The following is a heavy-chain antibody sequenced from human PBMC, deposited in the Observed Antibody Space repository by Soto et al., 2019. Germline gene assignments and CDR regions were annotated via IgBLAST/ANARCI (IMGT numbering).Heavy chain of an antibody. D-gene: IGHD4-4*01. J-gene: IGHJ4*02. CDR3: AKGDSDYYFDS. CDR1: GFTFSSYG. Sequence: PGGSLRLSCAASGFTFSSYGMTWVRQAPGRGLEWVSGISASGSNGFYTDSVKGRFIISRDNSKNTLYLQMNSLRVDDTALYFCAKGDSDYYFDSLGQGTLVTVSS. CDR2: ISASGSNG. V-gene: IGHV3-23*01.